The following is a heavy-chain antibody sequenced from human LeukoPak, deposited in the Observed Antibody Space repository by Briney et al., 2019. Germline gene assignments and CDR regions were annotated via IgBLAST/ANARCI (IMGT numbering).Heavy chain of an antibody. J-gene: IGHJ4*02. Sequence: SETLSLTCTVSGGSISSSSYYWGWIRQPPGKGLEWIGSIYYSGSTYYNPSLKSRVTISVDTSKNQFSLKLSSVTAADTAVYYCAGSSGWYRYWGQGTLVTVSS. V-gene: IGHV4-39*01. CDR3: AGSSGWYRY. CDR2: IYYSGST. D-gene: IGHD6-19*01. CDR1: GGSISSSSYY.